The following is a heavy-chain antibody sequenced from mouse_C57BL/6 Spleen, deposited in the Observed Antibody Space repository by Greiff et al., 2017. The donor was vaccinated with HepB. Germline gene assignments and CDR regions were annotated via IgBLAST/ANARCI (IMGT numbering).Heavy chain of an antibody. D-gene: IGHD1-1*01. CDR1: GYTFTDYE. CDR3: TRCLLQAMDY. Sequence: VQLQQSGAELVRPGASVTLSCKASGYTFTDYEMHWVKQTPVHGLEWIGAIDPETGGTAYNQKFKGKAILTADKSSSTAYMELRSLTSEDSAVYYCTRCLLQAMDYGGQGTSVTVSS. V-gene: IGHV1-15*01. J-gene: IGHJ4*01. CDR2: IDPETGGT.